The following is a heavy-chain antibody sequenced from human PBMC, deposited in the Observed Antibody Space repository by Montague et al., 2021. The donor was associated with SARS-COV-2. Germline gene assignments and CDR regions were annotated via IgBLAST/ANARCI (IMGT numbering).Heavy chain of an antibody. CDR1: GGSVSSSPYY. CDR2: ISYSGRT. J-gene: IGHJ6*03. V-gene: IGHV4-39*01. Sequence: SETLSLACTVSGGSVSSSPYYWGWIRQPPGRGLEWVGSISYSGRTYFSPSLKSRLTISVDSSENQFSLRLSSVTAADTAVYYCASSYYYSSGTYVYNYYMDVWGKGTPVTVSS. D-gene: IGHD3-10*01. CDR3: ASSYYYSSGTYVYNYYMDV.